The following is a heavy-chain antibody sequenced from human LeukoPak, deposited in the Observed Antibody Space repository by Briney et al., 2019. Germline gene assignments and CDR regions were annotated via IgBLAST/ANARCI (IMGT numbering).Heavy chain of an antibody. CDR1: GGSISSGGYS. CDR2: IYHSGST. Sequence: SETLSLTCAVSGGSISSGGYSWSWIRQPPGKGLEWIGYIYHSGSTYYNPSLKSRVTISVDRSKNQFSLKLSSVTAADTAVYYCARDIVVVPAAIGYGMDVWGQGTTVTVSS. J-gene: IGHJ6*02. V-gene: IGHV4-30-2*01. D-gene: IGHD2-2*01. CDR3: ARDIVVVPAAIGYGMDV.